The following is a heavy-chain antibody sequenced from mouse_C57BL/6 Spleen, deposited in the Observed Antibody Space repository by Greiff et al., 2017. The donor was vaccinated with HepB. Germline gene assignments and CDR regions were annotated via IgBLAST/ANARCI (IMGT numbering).Heavy chain of an antibody. J-gene: IGHJ1*03. CDR3: AREAYYGSSYDWYFDV. V-gene: IGHV1-63*01. CDR1: GYTFTNYW. D-gene: IGHD1-1*01. CDR2: IYPGGGYT. Sequence: QVQLKESGAELVRPGTSVKMSCKASGYTFTNYWIGWAKQRPGHGLEWIGDIYPGGGYTNYNEKFKGKATLTADKSSSTAYMQFSSLTSEDSAIYYCAREAYYGSSYDWYFDVWGTGTTVTVSS.